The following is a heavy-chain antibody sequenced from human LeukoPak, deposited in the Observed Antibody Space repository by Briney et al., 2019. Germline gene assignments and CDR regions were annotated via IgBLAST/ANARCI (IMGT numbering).Heavy chain of an antibody. CDR2: ISYDGSNK. J-gene: IGHJ4*02. CDR1: GFTFSSYA. V-gene: IGHV3-30-3*01. D-gene: IGHD6-19*01. CDR3: ARDSSYSSGWEPFDY. Sequence: PGGSLRLSCAASGFTFSSYAMSWVRQAPGKGLEWVAVISYDGSNKYYADSVKGRFTISRDNSKNTLYLQMNSLRAEDTAVYYCARDSSYSSGWEPFDYWGQGTLVTVSS.